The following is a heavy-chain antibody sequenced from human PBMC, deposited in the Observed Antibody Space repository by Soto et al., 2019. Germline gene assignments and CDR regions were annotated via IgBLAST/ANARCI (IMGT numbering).Heavy chain of an antibody. CDR3: ARAPSGLRYFDWSD. V-gene: IGHV4-31*03. CDR2: IYYSGST. D-gene: IGHD3-9*01. CDR1: GGSISSGGYY. Sequence: QVQLQESGPGLVKPSQTLSLTCTVSGGSISSGGYYWSWIRLHPGKGLEWIGYIYYSGSTYYNPSLKSRVTRSVDTSKTQFSLKLSSVTAADTAVYYCARAPSGLRYFDWSDWGQGTLVTVSS. J-gene: IGHJ4*02.